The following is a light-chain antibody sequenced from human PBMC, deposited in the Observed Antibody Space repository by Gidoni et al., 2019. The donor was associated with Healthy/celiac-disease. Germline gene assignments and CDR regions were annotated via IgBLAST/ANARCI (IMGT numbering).Light chain of an antibody. CDR2: GAS. V-gene: IGKV3-20*01. CDR3: QQYGSSPQT. J-gene: IGKJ1*01. Sequence: SSSYLAWYQQKPGQAPRLLIYGASSRATRIPDRFSGSGSGTDFTLTISRLEPEDFAVYYCQQYGSSPQTFGQGTKVEIK. CDR1: SSSY.